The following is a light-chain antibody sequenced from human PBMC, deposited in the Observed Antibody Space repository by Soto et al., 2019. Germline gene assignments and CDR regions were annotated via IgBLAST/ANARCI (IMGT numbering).Light chain of an antibody. V-gene: IGLV4-69*01. Sequence: QLVLTQSPSVSASLGASVKLTCTLSSGHSSYAIAWHQQQPEKGPRYLMKLNSDGSHSKGDGIPDRLSGSSSGAERYLTISSLQSEDEADYYCQTWGTGIRVFGTGTKVTVL. CDR1: SGHSSYA. J-gene: IGLJ1*01. CDR2: LNSDGSH. CDR3: QTWGTGIRV.